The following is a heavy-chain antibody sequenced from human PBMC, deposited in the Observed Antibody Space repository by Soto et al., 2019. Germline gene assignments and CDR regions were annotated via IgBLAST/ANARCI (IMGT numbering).Heavy chain of an antibody. Sequence: GSLRLSCAASGFTSSDHSMDWVRQAPGKGLEWVGRSRNKASRYTTEYAASVKGRFTVSREDSENSVYLQMNSLKTEDTAVYYCVRGWFGTHNYGMDVWGQGTTVTVSS. CDR2: SRNKASRYTT. CDR1: GFTSSDHS. D-gene: IGHD3-16*01. J-gene: IGHJ6*02. V-gene: IGHV3-72*01. CDR3: VRGWFGTHNYGMDV.